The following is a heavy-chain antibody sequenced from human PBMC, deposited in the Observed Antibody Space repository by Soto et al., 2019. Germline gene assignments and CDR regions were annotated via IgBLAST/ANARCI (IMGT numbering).Heavy chain of an antibody. CDR2: IYYSGST. V-gene: IGHV4-31*03. D-gene: IGHD3-3*01. CDR1: GGSISSGGYY. J-gene: IGHJ5*02. Sequence: QVQLQESGPGLVKPSQTLSLTCTVSGGSISSGGYYWSWIRQHPGKGLEWIGYIYYSGSTYYNPSLTSRVTISLVTSKHKFSPKLSSVTAADTAVYDCSRSISPWGQGTLVPVSS. CDR3: SRSISP.